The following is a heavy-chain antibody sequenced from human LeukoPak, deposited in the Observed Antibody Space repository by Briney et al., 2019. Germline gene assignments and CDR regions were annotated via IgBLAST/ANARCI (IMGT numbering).Heavy chain of an antibody. CDR2: ISAYNGNT. Sequence: GASVKVSCKASGYTFTSYGISWVRQAPGQGLEWMGWISAYNGNTNYAQKLQGRVTMTTDTSTSTAYMELRSLRSDDTAVYYCARDRPSIAVAGTVDYWGQGTLVTVSP. D-gene: IGHD6-19*01. CDR3: ARDRPSIAVAGTVDY. CDR1: GYTFTSYG. V-gene: IGHV1-18*01. J-gene: IGHJ4*02.